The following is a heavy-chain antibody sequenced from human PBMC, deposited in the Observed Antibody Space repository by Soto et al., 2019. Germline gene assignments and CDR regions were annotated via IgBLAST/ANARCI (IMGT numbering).Heavy chain of an antibody. J-gene: IGHJ6*02. V-gene: IGHV1-69*01. CDR3: ATPHLSGRHYGFRSPPTASLSHYGLGV. CDR2: ILPVFGMV. CDR1: RGTFNTSP. D-gene: IGHD3-3*01. Sequence: QVQLAQSGAEVKKPGSSVRVSCQTSRGTFNTSPISWMRQAPGQGLELLGDILPVFGMVNSAQQLQDRLNLTADESTPSVCMEVSRLTPEDTAVYFCATPHLSGRHYGFRSPPTASLSHYGLGVWGQGTTVIVSS.